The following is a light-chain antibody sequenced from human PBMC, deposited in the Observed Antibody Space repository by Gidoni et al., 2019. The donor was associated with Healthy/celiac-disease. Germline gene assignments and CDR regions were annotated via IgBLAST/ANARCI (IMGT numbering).Light chain of an antibody. CDR3: QQYGSSGST. J-gene: IGKJ5*01. Sequence: GTLSLSPGERATLSCRASQSVSSSYLAWYQQKPGQAPRLLIYGASSRATGIPDRFSGSGSGTDFTLTISRLEPEDFAVYYCQQYGSSGSTFGQGTRLEIK. CDR1: QSVSSSY. CDR2: GAS. V-gene: IGKV3-20*01.